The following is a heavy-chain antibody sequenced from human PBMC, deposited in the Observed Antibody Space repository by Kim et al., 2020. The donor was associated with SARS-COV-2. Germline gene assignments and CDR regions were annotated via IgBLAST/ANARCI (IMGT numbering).Heavy chain of an antibody. CDR2: ISGSGGSI. Sequence: GGSLRLSCVVSGFSFNSYATSWVRQAPGKGLEWVSVISGSGGSINYADSVKGRFTISRDNSKNTLYLQMNSLRAEDTAVYYCAKERYSYGSGRLEYWGQGTLVTVSS. V-gene: IGHV3-23*01. J-gene: IGHJ4*02. CDR1: GFSFNSYA. CDR3: AKERYSYGSGRLEY. D-gene: IGHD5-18*01.